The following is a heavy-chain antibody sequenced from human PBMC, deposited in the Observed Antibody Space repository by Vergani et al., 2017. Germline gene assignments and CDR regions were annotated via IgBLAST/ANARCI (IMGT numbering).Heavy chain of an antibody. CDR3: ANKRGDNWFDP. V-gene: IGHV1-2*02. CDR2: INPNSGGS. J-gene: IGHJ5*02. D-gene: IGHD3-16*01. Sequence: QVQLVQSGAEVKKPGASVKVSCKASGYTFTGYYMHWVRQAPGQGLEWMGLINPNSGGSNYAQKFQGRVTMTRNTSSSTAYLELSRLSSDDTAVYYCANKRGDNWFDPWGQGTLVTVSS. CDR1: GYTFTGYY.